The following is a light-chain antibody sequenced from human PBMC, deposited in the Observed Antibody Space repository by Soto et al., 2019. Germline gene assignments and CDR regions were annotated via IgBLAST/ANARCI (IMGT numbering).Light chain of an antibody. V-gene: IGKV3-20*01. CDR1: QSFSNKY. J-gene: IGKJ1*01. CDR3: QQYDNWPSWT. CDR2: GAS. Sequence: ILLTQSPGTLSLSPGDRATLSCRASQSFSNKYLAWYQQKPGQAPRLLIYGASSRATGIPDRFSGSGSGTDFTLTITRLEPEDFAVYYCQQYDNWPSWTFGQGTKVDIK.